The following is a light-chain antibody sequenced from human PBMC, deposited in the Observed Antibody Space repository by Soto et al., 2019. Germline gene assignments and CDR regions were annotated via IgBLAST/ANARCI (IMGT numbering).Light chain of an antibody. CDR3: QQYANLPYT. CDR2: DAS. Sequence: DIPMTQSPSSLSASVGDRVTITCQASQDISDSLNWYQQKPGKAPKILIYDASNLETGVPSRFSRSGSAADFTFTISGLQPEDIATYYCQQYANLPYTFGQGTKLEIK. V-gene: IGKV1-33*01. CDR1: QDISDS. J-gene: IGKJ2*01.